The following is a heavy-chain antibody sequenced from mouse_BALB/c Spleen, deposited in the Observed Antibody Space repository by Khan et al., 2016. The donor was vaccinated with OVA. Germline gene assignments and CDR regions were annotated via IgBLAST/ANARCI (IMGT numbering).Heavy chain of an antibody. J-gene: IGHJ3*01. Sequence: QVQLQQSGPDLVKPGSSVRISCKASGYTFTSYYIHWVKQRPGQGLEWIGWFYPGNVNAEYNERFKGKATLTVDTSSSTASMQLSSLTSEDSAVYFCARSGYGSFAYWGQGTLVTVSA. D-gene: IGHD2-10*02. CDR1: GYTFTSYY. CDR3: ARSGYGSFAY. V-gene: IGHV1S56*01. CDR2: FYPGNVNA.